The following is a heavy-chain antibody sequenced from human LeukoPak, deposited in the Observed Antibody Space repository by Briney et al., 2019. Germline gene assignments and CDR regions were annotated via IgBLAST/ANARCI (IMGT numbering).Heavy chain of an antibody. V-gene: IGHV3-23*01. D-gene: IGHD3/OR15-3a*01. CDR1: GFTFSSYA. CDR2: ISGSGGST. CDR3: AKDRVFWTDRGWFDS. J-gene: IGHJ5*01. Sequence: PGRSLRLSCAASGFTFSSYAMSWVRQAPGKGLEWVSAISGSGGSTYYADSVKGRFTISRDNSKNTLYLQMNSLRAEDTAVYYCAKDRVFWTDRGWFDSWGQGPLVTVSS.